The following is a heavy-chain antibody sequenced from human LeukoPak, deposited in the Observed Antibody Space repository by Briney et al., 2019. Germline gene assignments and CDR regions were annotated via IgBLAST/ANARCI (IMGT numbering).Heavy chain of an antibody. Sequence: ASVKVSCKASGYTFTSYYMHWVRQAPGQGLEWMGIINPSGGSTSYAQKFLGRVTITRDTSASTAYMELSSLRSEDTAVYYCARDRGGSGDFDYWGQGTLVTVSS. D-gene: IGHD3-10*01. J-gene: IGHJ4*02. CDR2: INPSGGST. V-gene: IGHV1-46*01. CDR3: ARDRGGSGDFDY. CDR1: GYTFTSYY.